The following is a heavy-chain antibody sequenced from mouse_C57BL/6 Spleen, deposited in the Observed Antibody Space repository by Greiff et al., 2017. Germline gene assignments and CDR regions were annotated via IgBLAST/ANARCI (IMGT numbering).Heavy chain of an antibody. CDR2: INPNYGTT. CDR3: ARSGGYSNYGGFAY. D-gene: IGHD2-5*01. V-gene: IGHV1-39*01. Sequence: VQLKESGPELVKPGASVKISCKASGYSFTDYNMNWVKQSNGKSLEWIGVINPNYGTTSYNQKFKGKATLTVDQSSSTAYMQLNSLTSEDSAVYYCARSGGYSNYGGFAYWGQGTLVTVSA. CDR1: GYSFTDYN. J-gene: IGHJ3*01.